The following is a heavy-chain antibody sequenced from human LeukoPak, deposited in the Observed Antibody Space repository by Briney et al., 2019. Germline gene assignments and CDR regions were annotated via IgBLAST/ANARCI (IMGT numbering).Heavy chain of an antibody. CDR2: INHSGST. V-gene: IGHV4-34*01. J-gene: IGHJ4*02. D-gene: IGHD4-17*01. Sequence: SETLSLTCAVYGGSFSGYYWSWIRQPPGKGLEWIGEINHSGSTNYNPSLKSRVTISVDTSKNQFSLKLTSVTAADTAVYYCARVVTTGSYFDYWGQGTLVTVSS. CDR1: GGSFSGYY. CDR3: ARVVTTGSYFDY.